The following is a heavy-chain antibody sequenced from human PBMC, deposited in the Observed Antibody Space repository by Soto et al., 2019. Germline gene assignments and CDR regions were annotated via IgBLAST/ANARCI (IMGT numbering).Heavy chain of an antibody. J-gene: IGHJ5*02. V-gene: IGHV1-69*06. CDR3: ATEYSSSSPWFDP. CDR1: GGTFSSYA. Sequence: GASVKVSCKASGGTFSSYAISWVRQAPGQGLEWMGGIIPIFGTANYAQKFQGRVTITADKSTSTAYMELSSLRSEDTAVYYCATEYSSSSPWFDPWGQGTLVTVSS. CDR2: IIPIFGTA. D-gene: IGHD6-6*01.